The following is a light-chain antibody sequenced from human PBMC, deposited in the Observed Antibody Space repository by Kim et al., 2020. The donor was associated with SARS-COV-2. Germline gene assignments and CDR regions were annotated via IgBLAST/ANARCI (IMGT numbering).Light chain of an antibody. CDR3: QQYGSSIAYT. V-gene: IGKV3-20*01. J-gene: IGKJ2*01. Sequence: YPGERATLSCRASQSVYRNFLAWYQEKPGQAPRLLIYATSVRAIGIPDRFSGSGSGTDFTLTISRLEPEDSAIYFCQQYGSSIAYTFGQGTKLEI. CDR2: ATS. CDR1: QSVYRNF.